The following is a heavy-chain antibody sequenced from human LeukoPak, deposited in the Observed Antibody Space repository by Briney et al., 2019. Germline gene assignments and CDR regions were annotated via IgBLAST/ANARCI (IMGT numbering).Heavy chain of an antibody. CDR2: INSDGSST. CDR1: GFTFSSYW. Sequence: GGSLRLSCAASGFTFSSYWMHWVRQAPGKGLVWVSRINSDGSSTSYADSVKGRFTISRDNAKNTLYLQMNSLRAEDTAVYYCAREISYYYYMDVWGKGTTVTVSS. V-gene: IGHV3-74*01. J-gene: IGHJ6*03. CDR3: AREISYYYYMDV.